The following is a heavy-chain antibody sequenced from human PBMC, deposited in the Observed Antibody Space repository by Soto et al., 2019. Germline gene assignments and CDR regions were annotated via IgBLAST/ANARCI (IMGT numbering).Heavy chain of an antibody. V-gene: IGHV3-49*04. Sequence: LRLSCTASGFTFGDYAMSWVRQAPGKGLEWVGFIRSKAYGGTTEYAASVKGRFTISRDDSKSIAYLQMNSLKTEDTAVYYCTRVIAYYYYGMDVWGQGTTVTVSS. CDR1: GFTFGDYA. J-gene: IGHJ6*02. D-gene: IGHD2-21*01. CDR2: IRSKAYGGTT. CDR3: TRVIAYYYYGMDV.